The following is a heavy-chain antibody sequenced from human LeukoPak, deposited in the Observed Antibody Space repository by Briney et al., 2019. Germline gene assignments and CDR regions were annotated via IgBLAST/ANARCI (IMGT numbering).Heavy chain of an antibody. CDR1: GFTFSSYS. V-gene: IGHV3-21*01. CDR2: ISSSSSYI. J-gene: IGHJ3*02. D-gene: IGHD3-22*01. CDR3: ARAITMIVVDMADAFDI. Sequence: KPGGSLRLSCAASGFTFSSYSMNWVRQAPGKGLEWVSSISSSSSYIYYADSVKGRFTISRDNAKNSLYLQMNSLRAEDTAVYYCARAITMIVVDMADAFDIWGQGTMVTVSS.